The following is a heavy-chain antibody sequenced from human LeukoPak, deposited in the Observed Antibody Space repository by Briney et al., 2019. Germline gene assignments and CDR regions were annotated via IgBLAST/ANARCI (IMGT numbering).Heavy chain of an antibody. CDR3: AKSRGSGSYFDS. CDR2: ISYSGST. V-gene: IGHV4-59*02. CDR1: GFIVSSNY. D-gene: IGHD3-10*01. Sequence: GSLRLSCAASGFIVSSNYMSWIRQPPGRGLEWIGYISYSGSTNYSPSLKSRVTISADTSKNQFSLKLSSVTAADTAVYYCAKSRGSGSYFDSWGQGTLVTVSS. J-gene: IGHJ4*02.